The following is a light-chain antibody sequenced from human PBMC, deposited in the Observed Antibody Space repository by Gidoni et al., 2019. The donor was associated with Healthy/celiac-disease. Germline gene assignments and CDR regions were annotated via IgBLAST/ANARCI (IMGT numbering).Light chain of an antibody. CDR1: QSISSC. CDR3: QQYNSNADT. J-gene: IGKJ2*01. V-gene: IGKV1-5*03. Sequence: DIHMTPSPSTLSASVGDRVTITCRASQSISSCLAWYQQKPGKAPKLLIYEASSLESGVPSRFSGSGSGTEFTLTISSLQPDDFETYDCQQYNSNADTFGQGTKLEIK. CDR2: EAS.